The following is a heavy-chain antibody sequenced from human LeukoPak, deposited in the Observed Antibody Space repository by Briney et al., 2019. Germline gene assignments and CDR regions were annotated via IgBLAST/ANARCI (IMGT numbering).Heavy chain of an antibody. CDR3: AKDIDLTYYFDY. V-gene: IGHV3-33*03. D-gene: IGHD3-16*01. Sequence: GGSLRLSCAASGFRFSTYGMQWVRQAPGTGLEWVAAIWYDGSDTSYGASVEGRFTIFRDNAKNTVSLQMNSLRAEDTAVYYCAKDIDLTYYFDYWGQGTLVTVSS. J-gene: IGHJ4*02. CDR1: GFRFSTYG. CDR2: IWYDGSDT.